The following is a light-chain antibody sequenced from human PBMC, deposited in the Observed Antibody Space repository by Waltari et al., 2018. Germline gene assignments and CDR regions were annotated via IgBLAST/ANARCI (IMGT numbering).Light chain of an antibody. V-gene: IGKV3-15*01. CDR1: QSIRNN. Sequence: EIVMTQSPVTLSVSPGERVTLPCRASQSIRNNFAWYQQKAGQPPRLLLYGASTRAPGLPARFSGSGSGTEFALTISSLQPEDFAVYYCHHYNKRPPSYTFGQGTRLEIK. J-gene: IGKJ2*01. CDR2: GAS. CDR3: HHYNKRPPSYT.